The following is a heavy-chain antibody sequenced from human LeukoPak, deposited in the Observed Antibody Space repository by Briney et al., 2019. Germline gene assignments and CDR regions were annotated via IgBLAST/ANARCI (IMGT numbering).Heavy chain of an antibody. Sequence: GGSLRLSCAASGFTFSDYYMSGTRQAPGKGLEWVSYISSSSSYTNYADSVKGRFTISRDNAKNSLYLQMNSLRAEDTAVYYCSRAPGSPSKYNWFDPWGQGTLVTVSS. CDR2: ISSSSSYT. V-gene: IGHV3-11*05. D-gene: IGHD6-6*01. CDR3: SRAPGSPSKYNWFDP. J-gene: IGHJ5*02. CDR1: GFTFSDYY.